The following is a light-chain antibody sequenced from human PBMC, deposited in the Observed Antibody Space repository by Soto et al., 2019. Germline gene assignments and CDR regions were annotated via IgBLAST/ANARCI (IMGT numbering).Light chain of an antibody. J-gene: IGKJ1*01. CDR1: QSVSSSY. CDR3: QQYGSSPGT. V-gene: IGKV3-20*01. CDR2: GAS. Sequence: EIVLTQSPGTLSLSPGERATLSCSASQSVSSSYLDWYQQKPGQPPTLLIYGASSRATGIPDRFSGSGSGTDFTLTISRLEPEDFAVYYCQQYGSSPGTFGQGTKVEIK.